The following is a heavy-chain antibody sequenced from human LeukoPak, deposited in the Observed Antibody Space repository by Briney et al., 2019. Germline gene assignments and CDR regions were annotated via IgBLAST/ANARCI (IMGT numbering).Heavy chain of an antibody. CDR3: ARGVEPLAANTLAY. D-gene: IGHD1-14*01. V-gene: IGHV3-53*01. CDR2: LYSDGNT. Sequence: GGSLRLSCAASGFTIITNDMTWVRQAPGKGLEWVSVLYSDGNTKYADSVQGRFTISRDNSKNTLYLEMNSLSPDDTAVYYCARGVEPLAANTLAYWGQGTLVTVSS. CDR1: GFTIITND. J-gene: IGHJ4*02.